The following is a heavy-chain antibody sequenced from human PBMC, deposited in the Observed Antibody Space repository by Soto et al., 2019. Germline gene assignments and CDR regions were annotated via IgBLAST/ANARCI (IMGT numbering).Heavy chain of an antibody. CDR1: GASISGFY. CDR2: IYATGTT. D-gene: IGHD1-1*01. V-gene: IGHV4-4*07. Sequence: SETLSLTCTVSGASISGFYWSWIRKSAGKGLEWIGRIYATGTTDYNPSLKSRVMMSVDTSKKQFSLKLRSVTAADTAVYYCVRDGTKTLRDWFDPWAQGFSVTVSS. CDR3: VRDGTKTLRDWFDP. J-gene: IGHJ5*02.